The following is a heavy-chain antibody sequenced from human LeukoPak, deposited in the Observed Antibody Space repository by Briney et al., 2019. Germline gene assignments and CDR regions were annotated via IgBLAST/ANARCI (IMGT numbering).Heavy chain of an antibody. CDR1: GYTFTSYY. V-gene: IGHV1-46*01. J-gene: IGHJ4*02. D-gene: IGHD3-3*01. Sequence: ASVKVSCKASGYTFTSYYMHWVRQAPGQGLEWVGIINPSGGSTSYAQKFQGRVTMTRDTSTSTVYMELSSLRSEDTAVYYCAREKAAGTNDFWSGYYGKPLSYWGQGTLVTVSS. CDR3: AREKAAGTNDFWSGYYGKPLSY. CDR2: INPSGGST.